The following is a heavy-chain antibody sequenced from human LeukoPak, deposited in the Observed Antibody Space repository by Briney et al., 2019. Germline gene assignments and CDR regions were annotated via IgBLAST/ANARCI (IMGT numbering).Heavy chain of an antibody. CDR2: ISESGTNT. Sequence: TWGYLRFSCAASAFTFSSYTMSWVRRAPGKGLEWVSAISESGTNTYYTDSVRGRFTISRDNSKNTLYLHMNSLRADDTAVYYCAKMMAGVAGIPNCWGQGTLVSVFS. J-gene: IGHJ4*02. CDR3: AKMMAGVAGIPNC. CDR1: AFTFSSYT. V-gene: IGHV3-23*01. D-gene: IGHD6-19*01.